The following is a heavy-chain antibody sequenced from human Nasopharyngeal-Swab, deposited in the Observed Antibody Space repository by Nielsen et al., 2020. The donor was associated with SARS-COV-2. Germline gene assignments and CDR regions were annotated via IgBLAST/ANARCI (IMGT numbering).Heavy chain of an antibody. CDR1: GFTINSHN. Sequence: GESLKISCAASGFTINSHNLNWIRQAPGKGLEWVSAISGSGGSTYYADSVKGRFTISRDYSKNTLYLQMNSLRAEDTAVYYCAKGVNPLDYWGQGTLVTVSS. J-gene: IGHJ4*02. CDR3: AKGVNPLDY. V-gene: IGHV3-23*01. CDR2: ISGSGGST.